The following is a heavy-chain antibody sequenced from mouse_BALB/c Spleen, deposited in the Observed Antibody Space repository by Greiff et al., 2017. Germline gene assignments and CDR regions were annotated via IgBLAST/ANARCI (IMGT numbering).Heavy chain of an antibody. J-gene: IGHJ2*01. Sequence: EVQLQQSGPGLVKPSQSLSLTCTVTGYSITSDYAWNWIRQFPGNKLEWMGYISYSGSTSSNPSLKSRISITRDTSKNQFFLQLNSVTTEDTATYYCAREGLTGFFDYWGQGTTLTVSS. CDR2: ISYSGST. D-gene: IGHD4-1*01. CDR3: AREGLTGFFDY. V-gene: IGHV3-2*02. CDR1: GYSITSDYA.